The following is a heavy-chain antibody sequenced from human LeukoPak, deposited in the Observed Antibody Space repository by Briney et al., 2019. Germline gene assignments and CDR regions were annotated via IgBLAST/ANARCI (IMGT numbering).Heavy chain of an antibody. CDR1: GFTFSSYA. D-gene: IGHD5-12*01. Sequence: GGSLRLSCAASGFTFSSYAMSWVRQALGKGLEWVSAISASGGSTYYADSVKGRFTISRDNSKNTLYLQMNSLRAEDTAVYYCAKSPVATIRWFDPWGQGTLVTVSS. CDR3: AKSPVATIRWFDP. V-gene: IGHV3-23*01. CDR2: ISASGGST. J-gene: IGHJ5*02.